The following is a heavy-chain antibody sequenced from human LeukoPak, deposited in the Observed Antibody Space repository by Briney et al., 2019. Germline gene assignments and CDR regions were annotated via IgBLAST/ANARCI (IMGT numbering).Heavy chain of an antibody. CDR3: ARDRGSSGWYEFDY. D-gene: IGHD6-19*01. J-gene: IGHJ4*02. CDR1: GSTSSSYW. CDR2: IKQDGSEK. V-gene: IGHV3-7*01. Sequence: PGGSLRLSCAASGSTSSSYWMSWVRQAPGKGLEWVANIKQDGSEKYYVDSVKGRFTISRDNAKNSLYLQMNSLRAEDTAVYYCARDRGSSGWYEFDYWGQGTLVTVSS.